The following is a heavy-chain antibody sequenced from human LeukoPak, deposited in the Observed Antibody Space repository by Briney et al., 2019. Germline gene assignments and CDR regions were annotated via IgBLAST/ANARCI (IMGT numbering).Heavy chain of an antibody. Sequence: ASVKVSCKVPGFALTELSMHWVRQAPGKGLEWMGSFEPEDGETIYAQKFQGRVTMTEDTSTDTAYMELSSLRSEDTAVYYCATIPYSSGPWGGGVVVYWGQRTLVTVSS. J-gene: IGHJ4*02. CDR1: GFALTELS. CDR2: FEPEDGET. V-gene: IGHV1-24*01. D-gene: IGHD6-19*01. CDR3: ATIPYSSGPWGGGVVVY.